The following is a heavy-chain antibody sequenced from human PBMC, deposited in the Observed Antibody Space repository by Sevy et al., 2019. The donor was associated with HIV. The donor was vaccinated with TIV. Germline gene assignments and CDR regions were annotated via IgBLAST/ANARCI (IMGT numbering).Heavy chain of an antibody. CDR2: ISSSGSTI. J-gene: IGHJ6*02. CDR3: ARGDSSSWYGFYYYGMDV. Sequence: GGSLRLSCAASGFTFSDYYMSWIRQAPGKGLEWVSYISSSGSTIYYAVSVKGRFTISRDNAKNSLYLQMNSLRAEDTAVYYCARGDSSSWYGFYYYGMDVWGQGTTVTVSS. V-gene: IGHV3-11*01. CDR1: GFTFSDYY. D-gene: IGHD6-13*01.